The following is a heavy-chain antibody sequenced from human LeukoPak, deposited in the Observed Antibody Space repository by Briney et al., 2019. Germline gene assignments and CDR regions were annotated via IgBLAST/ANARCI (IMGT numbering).Heavy chain of an antibody. CDR1: GLTFSPYS. V-gene: IGHV3-69-1*01. J-gene: IGHJ4*02. CDR2: ITTSGSK. Sequence: GGSLRLSCVPPGLTFSPYSINWVRQAPGKGLEWVSSITTSGSKSYADSVKGRFTISRDNAKNSLYLQMNSLRVEDTAVYYCARDGIGVGLMVYDTAYYFDVLVRGTLVTVSS. D-gene: IGHD2-8*01. CDR3: ARDGIGVGLMVYDTAYYFDV.